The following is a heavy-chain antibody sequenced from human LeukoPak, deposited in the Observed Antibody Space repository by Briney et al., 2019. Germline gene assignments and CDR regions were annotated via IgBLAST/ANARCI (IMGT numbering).Heavy chain of an antibody. CDR1: GFTFSDYY. J-gene: IGHJ6*02. V-gene: IGHV3-11*01. CDR2: ISSSGCTI. Sequence: PGGSLRLSCAASGFTFSDYYMSWIRQAPGKGLEWVSYISSSGCTIYYADSVKGRFTISRDNAKNSLYLQMNSLRAEDTAVYYCAKGYCSGGSCYSTPYYYYGMDVWGQGTTVTVSS. D-gene: IGHD2-15*01. CDR3: AKGYCSGGSCYSTPYYYYGMDV.